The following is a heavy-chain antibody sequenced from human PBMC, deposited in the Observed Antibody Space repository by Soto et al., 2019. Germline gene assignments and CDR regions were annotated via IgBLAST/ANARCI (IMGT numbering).Heavy chain of an antibody. J-gene: IGHJ5*02. CDR2: IYYSGST. CDR1: GGSISSYY. Sequence: PSETLSLTCTVSGGSISSYYWSWIRQPPGKGLEWIGYIYYSGSTNYNPSLKSRVTISVDTSKSQFSLKLSSVSAADTAVYYCARGHESNSWSTWFDPWGQGTLVTVSS. CDR3: ARGHESNSWSTWFDP. D-gene: IGHD6-13*01. V-gene: IGHV4-59*12.